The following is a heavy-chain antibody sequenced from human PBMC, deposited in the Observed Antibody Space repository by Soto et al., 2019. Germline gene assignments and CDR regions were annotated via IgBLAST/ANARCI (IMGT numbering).Heavy chain of an antibody. CDR1: GFTFSSFA. V-gene: IGHV3-23*01. CDR3: AKDVGGPMFDR. CDR2: ISGSADAT. J-gene: IGHJ5*02. Sequence: EVQLLESGGGLVQPGGSLRLSCAASGFTFSSFAMSWVRQAPGKGLEWVSTISGSADATHYADSVRGRFTISRDNSQNTVSLQMVTLRVEDTAMYYCAKDVGGPMFDRWGQGTPVTVSS.